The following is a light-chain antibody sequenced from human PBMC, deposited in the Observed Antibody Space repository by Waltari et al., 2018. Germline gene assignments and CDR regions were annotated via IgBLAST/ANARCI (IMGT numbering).Light chain of an antibody. Sequence: SSELTQDPAVSVALGQTVRITCQGDSLRSYYASWYQQKPGQAPVLVIYGKNNRPSGIPDRLSGPSSGNTASLTSTGAQAEDEADYYCNSRDSSGNHVVFGGGTKLTVL. CDR1: SLRSYY. CDR3: NSRDSSGNHVV. V-gene: IGLV3-19*01. CDR2: GKN. J-gene: IGLJ2*01.